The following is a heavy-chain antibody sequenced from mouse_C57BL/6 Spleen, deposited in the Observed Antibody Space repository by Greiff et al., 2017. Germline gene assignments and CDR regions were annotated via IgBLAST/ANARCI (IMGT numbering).Heavy chain of an antibody. D-gene: IGHD1-1*01. CDR1: GFTFSDFY. CDR2: SRHKANDYTT. J-gene: IGHJ1*03. V-gene: IGHV7-1*01. Sequence: EVQGVESGGGLVQSGRSLRLSCATSGFTFSDFYMEWVRQAPGKGLEWIAASRHKANDYTTEYSASVKGRFIVHRDTSQSILYLQMKARRAEDSAIYYGARDAEYYGGWYFDVWGTGTTVTVSS. CDR3: ARDAEYYGGWYFDV.